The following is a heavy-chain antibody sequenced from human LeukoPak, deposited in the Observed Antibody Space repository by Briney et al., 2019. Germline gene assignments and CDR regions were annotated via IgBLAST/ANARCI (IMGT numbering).Heavy chain of an antibody. V-gene: IGHV4-4*07. CDR1: GGSISSYY. CDR2: IYTSGST. CDR3: ARGPLISYGSGSSYYYYGMDV. J-gene: IGHJ6*02. Sequence: SETLSLTCTVSGGSISSYYWSWIWQPAGKGLEWIGRIYTSGSTNYNPSLKSRVTISVDTSKNQFSLKLSSVTAADTAVYYCARGPLISYGSGSSYYYYGMDVWGQGTTVTVSS. D-gene: IGHD3-10*01.